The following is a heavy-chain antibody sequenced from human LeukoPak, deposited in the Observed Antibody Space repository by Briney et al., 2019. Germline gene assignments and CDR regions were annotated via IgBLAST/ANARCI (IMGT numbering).Heavy chain of an antibody. D-gene: IGHD2-15*01. V-gene: IGHV3-48*01. CDR3: ARDPSYCSGGSCYSHYYYYGMDV. CDR1: GFTFSSYS. Sequence: GGSLRLSCAAFGFTFSSYSMNWVRQAPGKGLEWVSYISSSSSTIYYADPVKGRFTISRDNAKNSLYLQMNSLRAEDTAVYYCARDPSYCSGGSCYSHYYYYGMDVWGQGTTVTVSS. CDR2: ISSSSSTI. J-gene: IGHJ6*02.